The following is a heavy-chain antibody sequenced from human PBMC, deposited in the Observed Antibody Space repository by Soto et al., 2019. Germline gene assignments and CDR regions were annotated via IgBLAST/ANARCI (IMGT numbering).Heavy chain of an antibody. CDR2: IYHTGRS. CDR3: ARVSNEYGGNGAFDY. V-gene: IGHV4-59*01. J-gene: IGHJ4*02. D-gene: IGHD4-17*01. Sequence: HVQLQESGPGQVEPSETLSLTCSVSGGSLSGFPWIWIRQPPGKGLEWVGYIYHTGRSNYNPSLKSRLTISLDMSRNQFSLQLTSVTAADTALYYCARVSNEYGGNGAFDYWGLGTLVTVSS. CDR1: GGSLSGFP.